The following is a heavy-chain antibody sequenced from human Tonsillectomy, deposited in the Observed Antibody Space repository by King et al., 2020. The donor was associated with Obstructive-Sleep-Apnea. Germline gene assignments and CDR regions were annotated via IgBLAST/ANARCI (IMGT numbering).Heavy chain of an antibody. V-gene: IGHV3-23*04. J-gene: IGHJ4*02. CDR2: ISGGSGST. D-gene: IGHD3-10*01. CDR3: APHLFYGSGAWSDYYFDY. Sequence: VQLVESGGALVQPGGSLRLSCAASGFTFSNYAMSWVRQAPGKGLEWVSAISGGSGSTFYTDSVKGRFTISRDNSKSTLYLQMNSLRAEDSAVYYCAPHLFYGSGAWSDYYFDYWGQGTLVTVSS. CDR1: GFTFSNYA.